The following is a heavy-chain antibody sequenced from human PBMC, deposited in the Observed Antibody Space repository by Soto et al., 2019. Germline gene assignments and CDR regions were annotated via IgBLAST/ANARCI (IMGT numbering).Heavy chain of an antibody. CDR1: GFTFSSYA. J-gene: IGHJ2*01. Sequence: QVQLVESGGGVVQPGRSLRLSCAASGFTFSSYAMHWVRQAPGKGLEWVAVISYDGSNKYYADSVKGRFTISRDNSKNTLYLQMNSLRXXXXXXXXXXXPXXXXXXXXXXXXXXGRGTLVTVSS. V-gene: IGHV3-30-3*01. CDR2: ISYDGSNK. CDR3: XXPXXXXXXXXXXXXX.